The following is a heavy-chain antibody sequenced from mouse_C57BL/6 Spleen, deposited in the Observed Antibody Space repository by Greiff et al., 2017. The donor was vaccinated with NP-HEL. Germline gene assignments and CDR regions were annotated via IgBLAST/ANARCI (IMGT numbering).Heavy chain of an antibody. J-gene: IGHJ4*01. CDR3: ARVEGSYYAMDY. CDR1: GYSITSGYY. CDR2: ISYDGSN. Sequence: EVKLQESGPGLVKPSQSLSLTCSVTGYSITSGYYWNWIRQFPGNKLEWMGYISYDGSNNYNPSLKNRISITRDTSKNQFFLKLNSVTTEDTATYYCARVEGSYYAMDYWGQGTSVTVSS. V-gene: IGHV3-6*01.